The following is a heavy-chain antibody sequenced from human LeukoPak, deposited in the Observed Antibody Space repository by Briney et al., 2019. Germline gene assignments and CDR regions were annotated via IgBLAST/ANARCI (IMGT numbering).Heavy chain of an antibody. D-gene: IGHD7-27*01. CDR1: GYTFTSYS. CDR2: INPSGGST. V-gene: IGHV1-46*01. J-gene: IGHJ4*02. CDR3: ARFTVTGDPGDY. Sequence: ASVTVSCKASGYTFTSYSIHWVRQAPGQGLKWLGIINPSGGSTTYAQKFQGRVTLTRNTSISTAYMELSSLRSEDTAVYYCARFTVTGDPGDYWGQGTLVTVSS.